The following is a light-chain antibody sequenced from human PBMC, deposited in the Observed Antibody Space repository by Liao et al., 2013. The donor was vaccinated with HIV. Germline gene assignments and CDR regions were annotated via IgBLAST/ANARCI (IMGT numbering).Light chain of an antibody. J-gene: IGLJ2*01. Sequence: SYELTQAPSVSVSPGQTATITCSGAKLGDKYACWYQQKPGQSPVLVIYQDTRRPSGIPERFSGSNSGNTATLTISGTQAMDEADYYCQAWDSITAGVVFGGGTKLTVL. CDR2: QDT. CDR3: QAWDSITAGVV. V-gene: IGLV3-1*01. CDR1: KLGDKY.